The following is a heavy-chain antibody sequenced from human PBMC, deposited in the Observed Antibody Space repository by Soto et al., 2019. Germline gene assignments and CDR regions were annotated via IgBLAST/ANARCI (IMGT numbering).Heavy chain of an antibody. J-gene: IGHJ1*01. Sequence: HPGGSLRLSCAASGFTFSSYAMSWVRQAPGKGLEWVSAISGSGGSTYYADSVKGRFTTSRDNSKNTLYLQMNSLRAEDTAVYYCAKSLVAPAFLALGYFQHWGQGTLVTVSS. V-gene: IGHV3-23*01. D-gene: IGHD2-8*02. CDR1: GFTFSSYA. CDR2: ISGSGGST. CDR3: AKSLVAPAFLALGYFQH.